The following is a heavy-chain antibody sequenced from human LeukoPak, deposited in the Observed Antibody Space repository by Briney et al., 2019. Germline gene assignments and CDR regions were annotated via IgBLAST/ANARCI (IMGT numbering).Heavy chain of an antibody. Sequence: SETLSLTCTVSGGSISSGGYYWSWIRQPPGKGLEWIGYIYHSGSTYYNPSLKSRVTISVDRSKNQFSLKLSSVTAADTAVYYWGRVGGGKGGRPFAFDIWGQGTMVTVSS. CDR1: GGSISSGGYY. CDR2: IYHSGST. V-gene: IGHV4-30-2*01. D-gene: IGHD3-16*01. CDR3: GRVGGGKGGRPFAFDI. J-gene: IGHJ3*02.